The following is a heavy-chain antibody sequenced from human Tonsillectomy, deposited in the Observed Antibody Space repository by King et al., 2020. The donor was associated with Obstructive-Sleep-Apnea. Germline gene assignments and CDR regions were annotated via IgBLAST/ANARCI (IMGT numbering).Heavy chain of an antibody. D-gene: IGHD1-26*01. Sequence: QLQESGPGLVKPSQTLSLTCTVSGGSISSGGYYLSWIRQHPGKGLEWSGDIYYSGSTYYNPSLKSRVTISVDTYKNQFSLKLSSVTAADTAVYYCARELDSGSYYLGSYFDYWGQGTLVTVSS. CDR3: ARELDSGSYYLGSYFDY. V-gene: IGHV4-31*03. CDR2: IYYSGST. J-gene: IGHJ4*02. CDR1: GGSISSGGYY.